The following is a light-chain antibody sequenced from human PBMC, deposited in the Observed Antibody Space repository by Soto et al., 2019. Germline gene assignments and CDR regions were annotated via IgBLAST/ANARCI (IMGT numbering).Light chain of an antibody. CDR2: AAS. J-gene: IGKJ4*01. Sequence: DLQLTQAPSSLAAYVGDRVAITCRASQSISSYLNWYQQKPGKAPNLLIHAASSLQSGVPSRFSGSGSGTHFTLTISRLLPEDFATYYCQRSYITPRTFGGATKVDIK. CDR1: QSISSY. V-gene: IGKV1-39*01. CDR3: QRSYITPRT.